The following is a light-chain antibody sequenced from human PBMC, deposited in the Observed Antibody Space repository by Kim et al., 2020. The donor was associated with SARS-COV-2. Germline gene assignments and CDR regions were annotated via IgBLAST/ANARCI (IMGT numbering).Light chain of an antibody. CDR3: QQYGDSPYT. J-gene: IGKJ2*01. Sequence: WSPGERTSPSCTASQSVSNSYVAWYKQRPGQAPRLLIYGASNRATGIPDRFSGGGSGTDFTLTISRLEPEDFAVYHCQQYGDSPYTFGQGTKLEI. V-gene: IGKV3-20*01. CDR1: QSVSNSY. CDR2: GAS.